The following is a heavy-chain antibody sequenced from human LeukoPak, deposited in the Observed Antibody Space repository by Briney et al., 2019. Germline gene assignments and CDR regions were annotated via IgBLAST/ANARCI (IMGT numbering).Heavy chain of an antibody. J-gene: IGHJ4*02. V-gene: IGHV1-3*01. CDR2: INVGNANT. CDR3: ARTYCGWDCYNDY. CDR1: GYTFTTYA. Sequence: ASVKVSCKASGYTFTTYAIHWVRQAPGQGLEWMGWINVGNANTRYSQKFQGRVTITRDTSGSTAYIEMSSLRSEDPAVYSCARTYCGWDCYNDYWGQGTLVTVSS. D-gene: IGHD2-21*02.